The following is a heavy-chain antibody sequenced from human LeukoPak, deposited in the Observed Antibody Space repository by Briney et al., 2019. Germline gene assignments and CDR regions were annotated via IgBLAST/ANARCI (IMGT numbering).Heavy chain of an antibody. J-gene: IGHJ6*02. D-gene: IGHD6-13*01. CDR3: ARGGAVGTEMGYYYYGMDV. CDR1: GGSISSSNW. CDR2: IYQSGTT. Sequence: SETLSLTCAVSGGSISSSNWWSWVRQSPGKGLEWIGEIYQSGTTNYNPSLKSRVTISLDKPKNQFLLRLTSVTAADTAVYYCARGGAVGTEMGYYYYGMDVWGQGTTVTVSS. V-gene: IGHV4-4*02.